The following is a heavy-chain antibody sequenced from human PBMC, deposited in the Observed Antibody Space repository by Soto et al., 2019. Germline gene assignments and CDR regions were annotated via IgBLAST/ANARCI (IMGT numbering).Heavy chain of an antibody. J-gene: IGHJ4*02. V-gene: IGHV3-21*01. Sequence: EVQLLESGGGLVKPGGSLRLSCTASGFTFSSYGMNWVRRAPGKGLEWVSSISSSSSFIYSAGSVKGRFTISRDNAKNSLYLQMNSLSAEDTAVYYCAVGEETGTPYFGNWGQGTLVPVSS. D-gene: IGHD1-1*01. CDR3: AVGEETGTPYFGN. CDR2: ISSSSSFI. CDR1: GFTFSSYG.